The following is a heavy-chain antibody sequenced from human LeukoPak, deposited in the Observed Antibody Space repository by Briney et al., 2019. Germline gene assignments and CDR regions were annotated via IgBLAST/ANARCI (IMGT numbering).Heavy chain of an antibody. CDR1: GGSVSIDTYY. Sequence: SETLSLTCSVSGGSVSIDTYYWGWIRQPPGKGLEWIGSIHYSGSSYYNASLKSRVTIFIDTSKNQFSLKLASVTAADTAVYYCARDAEPYDSSGYYWYFDLWGRGTLVTVSS. D-gene: IGHD3-22*01. V-gene: IGHV4-39*02. CDR3: ARDAEPYDSSGYYWYFDL. CDR2: IHYSGSS. J-gene: IGHJ2*01.